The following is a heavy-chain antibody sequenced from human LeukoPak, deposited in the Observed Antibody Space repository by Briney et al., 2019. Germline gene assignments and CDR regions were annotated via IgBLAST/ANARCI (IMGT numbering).Heavy chain of an antibody. CDR3: ARGDPLGNY. V-gene: IGHV3-74*01. J-gene: IGHJ4*02. CDR2: INSDGSNT. CDR1: GFTFRTSW. D-gene: IGHD7-27*01. Sequence: PGGSLRLSCSDSGFTFRTSWMHWVRQGPGKGLLWFAHINSDGSNTAYADSVKGRFTISRDNAKSTLYLQMNSLRSEDTAVYYCARGDPLGNYWGQGTLVTVSS.